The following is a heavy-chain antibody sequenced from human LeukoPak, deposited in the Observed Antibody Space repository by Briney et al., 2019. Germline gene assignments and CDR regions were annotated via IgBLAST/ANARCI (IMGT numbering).Heavy chain of an antibody. J-gene: IGHJ4*02. Sequence: ASVTVSCKASGYTFTSYDINWVRQATGQGLEWMGWMNPNSGNTGYAQKFQGRLTMTRNTSISTAYMELSSLRSEDTAVYYCARGEDSSGGDYWGQGTLVTVSS. CDR2: MNPNSGNT. V-gene: IGHV1-8*01. CDR3: ARGEDSSGGDY. CDR1: GYTFTSYD. D-gene: IGHD3-22*01.